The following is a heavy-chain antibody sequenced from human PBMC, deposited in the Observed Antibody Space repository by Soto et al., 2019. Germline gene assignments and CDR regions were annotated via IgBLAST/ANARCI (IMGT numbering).Heavy chain of an antibody. D-gene: IGHD3-3*01. J-gene: IGHJ6*02. Sequence: ASVKVSCKASGYTFTSYGISWVRQAPGQGLEWMGWISAYNGNTNYAQKLQGRVTMTTDTSTSTAYMELRSLRSDDTAVYYCARAGSGFLEWLFTRYYYYGMDVWGQGTTVPVSS. CDR3: ARAGSGFLEWLFTRYYYYGMDV. V-gene: IGHV1-18*04. CDR1: GYTFTSYG. CDR2: ISAYNGNT.